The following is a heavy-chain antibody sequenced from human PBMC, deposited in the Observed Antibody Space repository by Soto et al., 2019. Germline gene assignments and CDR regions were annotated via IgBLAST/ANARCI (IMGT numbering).Heavy chain of an antibody. V-gene: IGHV4-39*01. J-gene: IGHJ4*02. CDR2: IYYSGST. Sequence: SETLSLTCTVSGGSISSSSYYWGWIRQPPGKGLGWIGSIYYSGSTYYNPSLKSRVTISVDTSKNQFSLKLSSVTAADTAVYYCASTTGYRKTWYYFDHWGQGILVTVSS. CDR1: GGSISSSSYY. D-gene: IGHD6-13*01. CDR3: ASTTGYRKTWYYFDH.